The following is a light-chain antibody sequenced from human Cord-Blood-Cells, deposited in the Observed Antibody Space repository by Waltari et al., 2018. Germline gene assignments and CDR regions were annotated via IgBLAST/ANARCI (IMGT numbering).Light chain of an antibody. CDR2: AAS. CDR3: LQDYNYYT. V-gene: IGKV1-6*01. J-gene: IGKJ2*01. Sequence: AIQMTQSPSSLSASVGDRVTITCRASQGIRNDLGWYQQKPGKAPKLLIYAASSLQSGVPSRFSGSGSGTDFTLTISRLQPEDFATYYCLQDYNYYTFGQGTKLEIK. CDR1: QGIRND.